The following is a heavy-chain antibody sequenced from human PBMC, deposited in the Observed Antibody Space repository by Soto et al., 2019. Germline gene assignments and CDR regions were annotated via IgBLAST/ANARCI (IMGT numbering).Heavy chain of an antibody. CDR3: VRDSGAKLSSS. CDR2: IVPIRRAA. Sequence: QVQLVQSGAEVKKTGSSVRVSCKASGGTFSSYRLNWLRQAPGHGLEWVGGIVPIRRAAEYAQEFQGRVTITADETTHTSYMELRSLKSQDTAVYYCVRDSGAKLSSSWGQGTLVTVSS. D-gene: IGHD6-13*01. V-gene: IGHV1-69*01. CDR1: GGTFSSYR. J-gene: IGHJ4*02.